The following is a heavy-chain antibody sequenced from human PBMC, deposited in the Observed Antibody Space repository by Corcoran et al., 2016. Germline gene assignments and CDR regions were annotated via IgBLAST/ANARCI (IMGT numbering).Heavy chain of an antibody. J-gene: IGHJ6*02. CDR2: IYCNDDK. CDR3: AHDSGWYLLGGWEYGMDV. D-gene: IGHD6-19*01. Sequence: QITLKESGPTLVKPTQTLTLTCTFSGFSLSTSGVGVGWIRQPPGKALEWLALIYCNDDKRYSPSLKSRLTITKDTSKNQVVLTMTNMDPVDTATYYCAHDSGWYLLGGWEYGMDVWGQGTTVTVSS. CDR1: GFSLSTSGVG. V-gene: IGHV2-5*01.